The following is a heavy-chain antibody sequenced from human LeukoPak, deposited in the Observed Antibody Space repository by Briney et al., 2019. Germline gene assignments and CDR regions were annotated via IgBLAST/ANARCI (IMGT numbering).Heavy chain of an antibody. D-gene: IGHD5-12*01. CDR3: AKTLPHIVATSPAFDY. Sequence: PGGSLRLSCAASGFTFSSYSMNWVRQAPGKGLEWVSAISGSGGSTYYADSVKGRFTISRDNSKNTLYLQMNSLRAEDTAVYYCAKTLPHIVATSPAFDYWGQGTLVTVSS. J-gene: IGHJ4*02. V-gene: IGHV3-23*01. CDR1: GFTFSSYS. CDR2: ISGSGGST.